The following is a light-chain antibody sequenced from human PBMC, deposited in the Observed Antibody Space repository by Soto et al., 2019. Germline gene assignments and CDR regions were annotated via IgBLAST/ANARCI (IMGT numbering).Light chain of an antibody. J-gene: IGKJ1*01. CDR2: DAS. V-gene: IGKV3-15*01. Sequence: EIVMTQSPGTLSVSPGGRAALSCRASQSVITNLAWYQQKPGQAPRLLIFDASTRATGIPARFSGSGSGTEFTLTISSLQSADVAVYYCQQYYTWPRGTFGQRPKVEV. CDR3: QQYYTWPRGT. CDR1: QSVITN.